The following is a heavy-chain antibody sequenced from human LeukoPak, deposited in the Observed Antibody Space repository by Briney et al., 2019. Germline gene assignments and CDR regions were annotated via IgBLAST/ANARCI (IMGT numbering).Heavy chain of an antibody. V-gene: IGHV3-53*01. Sequence: GGSLRLSCAASGFTFSSYAMSWVRQAPGKGLEWVSVIYSGGSTYYADSVKGRFTISRDNSKNTLYLQMNSLRAEDTAVYYCARGGGPTVTTGNFDYWGQGTLVTVSS. CDR3: ARGGGPTVTTGNFDY. CDR1: GFTFSSYA. CDR2: IYSGGST. D-gene: IGHD4-17*01. J-gene: IGHJ4*02.